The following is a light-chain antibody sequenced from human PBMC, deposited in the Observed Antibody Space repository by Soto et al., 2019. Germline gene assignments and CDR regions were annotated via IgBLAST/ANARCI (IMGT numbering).Light chain of an antibody. Sequence: EIVMTQSPVTLSVSPGERATLSCRASQSVGGDLAWYQQIPGQAPRLLIYGAVTRATGVAARFSGGGSGTEFTLTVGSLQSEDLAIYYCQQYYAWPRTFGQGTKLEI. J-gene: IGKJ2*01. CDR2: GAV. V-gene: IGKV3-15*01. CDR3: QQYYAWPRT. CDR1: QSVGGD.